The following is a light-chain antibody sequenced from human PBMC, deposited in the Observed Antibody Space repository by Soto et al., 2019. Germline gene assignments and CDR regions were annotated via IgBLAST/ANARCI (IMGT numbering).Light chain of an antibody. Sequence: EILLTQSPGTLSLSPGERATLSCRASQSVSSSYFAWYQQTPGQPPRLLIDGASSRATVIPDRFSGSGSGKVIPLIISRQEHEDFVVYYRQQYGSSRTFGQGTKVDIK. CDR2: GAS. CDR1: QSVSSSY. V-gene: IGKV3-20*01. CDR3: QQYGSSRT. J-gene: IGKJ1*01.